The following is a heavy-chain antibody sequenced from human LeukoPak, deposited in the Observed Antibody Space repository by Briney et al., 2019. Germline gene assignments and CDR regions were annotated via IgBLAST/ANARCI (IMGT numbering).Heavy chain of an antibody. J-gene: IGHJ4*02. V-gene: IGHV1-2*02. Sequence: ASVKVSCKASGYTFTGYYMHWVRQAPGQGLEWMGWINANSDGTDYAQKFQDRVTMTRDTSISTAYMELSRLRSDDTAVYYCARDGHGGNSFDYWGQGTLVTVSS. CDR2: INANSDGT. D-gene: IGHD4-23*01. CDR3: ARDGHGGNSFDY. CDR1: GYTFTGYY.